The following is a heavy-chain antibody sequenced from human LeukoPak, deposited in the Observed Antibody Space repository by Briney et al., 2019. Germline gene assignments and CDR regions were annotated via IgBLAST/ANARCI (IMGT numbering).Heavy chain of an antibody. V-gene: IGHV6-1*01. D-gene: IGHD3-3*01. Sequence: SQTLSLTCAISGDSVSRNSAAWNWIRQSPSRGLEWLGRTYYRSKWYNDYAVSVKSRITINPDTSKNQFSLQLNSVTPEDTAVYYCAREGNYDFWSGYYYFDYWGQGTLVTVSS. CDR2: TYYRSKWYN. J-gene: IGHJ4*02. CDR3: AREGNYDFWSGYYYFDY. CDR1: GDSVSRNSAA.